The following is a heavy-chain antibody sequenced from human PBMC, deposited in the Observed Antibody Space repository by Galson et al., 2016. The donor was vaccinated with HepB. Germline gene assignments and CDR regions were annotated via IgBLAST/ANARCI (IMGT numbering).Heavy chain of an antibody. J-gene: IGHJ6*02. D-gene: IGHD2-2*01. CDR3: ATATDYAFDI. Sequence: SLRLSCAASGFSFSNFAMYWVRQAPGKGLEWVAEIGDEGRSKYYVDSVKGRFTLSRDNSKNTFSLQMNSLRVEDTAFYYCATATDYAFDIWGQGTTVLVSS. CDR1: GFSFSNFA. CDR2: IGDEGRSK. V-gene: IGHV3-30*03.